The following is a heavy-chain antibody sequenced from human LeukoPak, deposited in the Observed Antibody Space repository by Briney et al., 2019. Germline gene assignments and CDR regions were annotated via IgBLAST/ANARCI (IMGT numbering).Heavy chain of an antibody. CDR3: ARTSVYYDSSGYYQEGYYFDY. Sequence: GWSLRLSCAASGFTFSSYAMHWVRQAPGKGLEWVAVISYDGSNKYYADSVKGRFTISRDNSKNTLYLQMNSLRAEDTAVYYCARTSVYYDSSGYYQEGYYFDYWGQGTLVTVSS. CDR2: ISYDGSNK. J-gene: IGHJ4*02. D-gene: IGHD3-22*01. V-gene: IGHV3-30-3*01. CDR1: GFTFSSYA.